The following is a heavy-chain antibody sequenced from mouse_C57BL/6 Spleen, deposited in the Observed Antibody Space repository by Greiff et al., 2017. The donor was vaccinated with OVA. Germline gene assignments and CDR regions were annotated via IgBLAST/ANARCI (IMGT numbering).Heavy chain of an antibody. CDR2: IDPETGGT. J-gene: IGHJ3*01. Sequence: VQLRQSGAELVRPGASVTLSCKASGYTFTDYEMPWVKQTPVHGLEWIGAIDPETGGTAYNQKFKGKAILTADKSSSTAYMELRSLTSEDSAVYYCTRGWFAYWGQGTLVTVSA. V-gene: IGHV1-15*01. CDR1: GYTFTDYE. CDR3: TRGWFAY.